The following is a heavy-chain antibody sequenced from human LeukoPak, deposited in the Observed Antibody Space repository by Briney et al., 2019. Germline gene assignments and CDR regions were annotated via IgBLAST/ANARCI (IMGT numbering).Heavy chain of an antibody. CDR3: AKVYYDSSGYYYPY. CDR1: GFTFSSYA. V-gene: IGHV3-23*01. CDR2: ISGSGGST. J-gene: IGHJ4*02. Sequence: GGSLRLSCAASGFTFSSYAMSWVRQAPGKGLEWVSAISGSGGSTYYADSAKGRFTISRDNSKNTLYLQMNSLRAEDTAVYYCAKVYYDSSGYYYPYWGQGTLVTVSS. D-gene: IGHD3-22*01.